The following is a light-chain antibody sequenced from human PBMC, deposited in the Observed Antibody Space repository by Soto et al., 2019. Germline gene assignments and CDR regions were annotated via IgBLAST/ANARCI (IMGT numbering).Light chain of an antibody. CDR2: ALS. J-gene: IGKJ4*01. Sequence: DIQVTQSPSSLSASIGDRVIITCRASQPISTSLHWFQQRPGKAPKLLIYALSNLQSGVPSRFSGSGTGTAFTLIISSLQPEDVGNYFCQQSYSTPLTFGGGTKVQI. CDR1: QPISTS. CDR3: QQSYSTPLT. V-gene: IGKV1-39*01.